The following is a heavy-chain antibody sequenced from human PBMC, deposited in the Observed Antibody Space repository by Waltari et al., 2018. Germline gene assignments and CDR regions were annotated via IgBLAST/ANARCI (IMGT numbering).Heavy chain of an antibody. CDR1: GYSISSGYY. V-gene: IGHV4-38-2*01. D-gene: IGHD3-10*01. J-gene: IGHJ4*02. Sequence: QVQLQESGPGLVKPSETLSLTCAVSGYSISSGYYWGWIRQPPGKGLEWIGSIYHSGSTYYNPSLKSRVTISVDTSKNQFSLKLISVTAADTAGYYCARRGSPLYYFDYWGQGTLVTVSS. CDR2: IYHSGST. CDR3: ARRGSPLYYFDY.